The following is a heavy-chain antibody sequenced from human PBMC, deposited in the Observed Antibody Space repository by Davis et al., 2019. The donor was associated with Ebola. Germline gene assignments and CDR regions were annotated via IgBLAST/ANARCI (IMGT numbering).Heavy chain of an antibody. V-gene: IGHV1-8*03. Sequence: ASVKVSCKASGYTFTGYYIHWVRQAPGQGLEWMGWMNPNSGNTGYAQKFQGRVTITRNTSISTAYMELSSLRSEDTAVYYCARGGDIVVVPAAMRGNDYWGQGTLVTVSS. CDR1: GYTFTGYY. CDR3: ARGGDIVVVPAAMRGNDY. CDR2: MNPNSGNT. D-gene: IGHD2-2*01. J-gene: IGHJ4*02.